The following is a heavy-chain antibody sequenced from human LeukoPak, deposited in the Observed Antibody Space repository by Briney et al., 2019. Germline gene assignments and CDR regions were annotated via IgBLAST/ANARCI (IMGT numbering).Heavy chain of an antibody. CDR3: ARVLGNYNSFDY. D-gene: IGHD1-7*01. J-gene: IGHJ4*02. CDR2: IYSSDNT. Sequence: GASLRLFCAASGFTVSSNYMSWVRQAAGKGLEWVSNIYSSDNTYYADSVKGIFTISRDKSKNTVYHQMNSLRAEDTAVYYCARVLGNYNSFDYWGQGTLLTVSS. V-gene: IGHV3-66*01. CDR1: GFTVSSNY.